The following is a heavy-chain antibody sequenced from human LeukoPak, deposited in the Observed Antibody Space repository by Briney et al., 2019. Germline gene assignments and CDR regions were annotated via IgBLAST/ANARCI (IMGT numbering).Heavy chain of an antibody. CDR3: ARGSALKGPRFPFDY. V-gene: IGHV1-2*02. D-gene: IGHD4/OR15-4a*01. Sequence: ASVKVSCKASGYTFTDYYMHWVRQAPGQSLEWMGWINPNSGDTKYAQKFQSRVTMTRDTSISTAYVELSRLTSNDTAVYYCARGSALKGPRFPFDYWGQGTLVTVSS. CDR1: GYTFTDYY. CDR2: INPNSGDT. J-gene: IGHJ4*02.